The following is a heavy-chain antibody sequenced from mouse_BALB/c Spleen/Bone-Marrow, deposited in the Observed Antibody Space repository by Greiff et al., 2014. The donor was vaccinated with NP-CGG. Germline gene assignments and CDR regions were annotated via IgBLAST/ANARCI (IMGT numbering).Heavy chain of an antibody. CDR1: GFTFSSFG. Sequence: EVQGVESGGGLVQPGGSRKLSCAASGFTFSSFGMHWVRQAPEKGLEWVAYISSGSSTIYYADTVKGRFTISRDNPKNTLFLQMTSLRSEDTAMYYCARWGGYFDVWGAETTVTVSS. V-gene: IGHV5-17*02. CDR2: ISSGSSTI. CDR3: ARWGGYFDV. J-gene: IGHJ1*01.